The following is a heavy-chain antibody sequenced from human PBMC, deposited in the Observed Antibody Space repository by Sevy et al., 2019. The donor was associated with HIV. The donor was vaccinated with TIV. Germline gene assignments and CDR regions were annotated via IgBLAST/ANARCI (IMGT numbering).Heavy chain of an antibody. CDR3: ARDGRRVTAMVTAFDI. V-gene: IGHV3-48*02. CDR2: ISSSSSTI. Sequence: GGSLRLSCAASGFTFSSYSMNWVRQAPGKGLEWVSYISSSSSTIYYADSVKGRFTISRDNAKNSLYLQMNSLRDEDTAVYYWARDGRRVTAMVTAFDIWGQGTMVTVSS. CDR1: GFTFSSYS. D-gene: IGHD5-18*01. J-gene: IGHJ3*02.